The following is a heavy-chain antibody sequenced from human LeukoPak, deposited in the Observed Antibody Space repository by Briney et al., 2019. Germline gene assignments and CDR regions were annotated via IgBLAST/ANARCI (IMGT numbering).Heavy chain of an antibody. CDR2: IDQDGSDK. CDR1: GFTFSNAW. D-gene: IGHD7-27*01. Sequence: GGSLRLSCATSGFTFSNAWMNWVRQAPGKGLEWVASIDQDGSDKFSVDSVKGRFTISRDNAKNSMYLQMKSLKVEDTAVYYCARTALGWLDPWGQGALVTVSS. CDR3: ARTALGWLDP. J-gene: IGHJ5*02. V-gene: IGHV3-7*01.